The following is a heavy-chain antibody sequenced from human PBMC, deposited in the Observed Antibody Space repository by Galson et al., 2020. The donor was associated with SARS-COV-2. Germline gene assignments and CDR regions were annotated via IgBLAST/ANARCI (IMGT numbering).Heavy chain of an antibody. CDR3: AKDTPPYGDYDYYCGMDV. D-gene: IGHD4-17*01. CDR1: GFTISSYI. Sequence: GESLKISCAASGFTISSYIMHWVRQAPGKGLEWVAFIRYDGSNKYYADSVKGRFTISRDNSKNPLYLQMNSLRAEDTAVYYCAKDTPPYGDYDYYCGMDVWGQGTTVTVSS. J-gene: IGHJ6*02. V-gene: IGHV3-30*02. CDR2: IRYDGSNK.